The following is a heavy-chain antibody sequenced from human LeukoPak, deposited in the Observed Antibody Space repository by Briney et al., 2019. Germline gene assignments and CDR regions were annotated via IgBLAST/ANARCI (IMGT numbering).Heavy chain of an antibody. J-gene: IGHJ4*02. Sequence: PGGSLRLSCAASGFTLDDYAMHWVRQAPGKGLEWVSLISWDGGSTYYADSVKGRFTISRDNSKNSLYLQMNSLRAEDTASYYCAKALYSYGPPEDYWGQGTLVTVSS. V-gene: IGHV3-43D*03. CDR1: GFTLDDYA. D-gene: IGHD5-18*01. CDR2: ISWDGGST. CDR3: AKALYSYGPPEDY.